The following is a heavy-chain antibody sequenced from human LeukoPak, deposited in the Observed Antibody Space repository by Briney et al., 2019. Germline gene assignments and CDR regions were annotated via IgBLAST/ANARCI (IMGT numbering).Heavy chain of an antibody. CDR2: IIPIFGTA. D-gene: IGHD4-23*01. CDR1: GGTFSSYA. CDR3: ARLLRYGGNQRDYGMEV. V-gene: IGHV1-69*13. Sequence: SVNVSCKASGGTFSSYAISWVRQAPGQGLEWMGGIIPIFGTANYAQKFQGRVTITADESTSTAYMELSSLRSEDTAVYYCARLLRYGGNQRDYGMEVWGQGTTVTVSS. J-gene: IGHJ6*02.